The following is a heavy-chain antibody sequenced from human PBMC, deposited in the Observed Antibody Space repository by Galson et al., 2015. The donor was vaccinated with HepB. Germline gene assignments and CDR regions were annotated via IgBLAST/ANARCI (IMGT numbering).Heavy chain of an antibody. Sequence: SLRLSCAASGFTFSSYAMHWVRQAPGKRLEWVAVISYDGSNKYYADSVKGRFTISRDNSKNTLYLQMNSLRAEDTAVYYCARSTMVRGPLDYWGQGTLVTVSS. CDR1: GFTFSSYA. J-gene: IGHJ4*02. CDR2: ISYDGSNK. CDR3: ARSTMVRGPLDY. V-gene: IGHV3-30*04. D-gene: IGHD3-10*01.